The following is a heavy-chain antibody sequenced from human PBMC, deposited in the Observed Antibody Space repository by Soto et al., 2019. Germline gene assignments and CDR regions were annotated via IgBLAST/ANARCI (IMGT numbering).Heavy chain of an antibody. CDR2: ISYDGSNK. Sequence: QVQLVESGGGVVQPGRSLRLSCAASGFTFSSYGMHWVRQAPGKGLEWVAVISYDGSNKYYADSVKGRFTISRDNSKNTLYLLMNSLRAEDRAVYYCAKDRARYCGGGSCYSIFDYWGQGTLVTVSS. J-gene: IGHJ4*02. V-gene: IGHV3-30*18. D-gene: IGHD2-15*01. CDR3: AKDRARYCGGGSCYSIFDY. CDR1: GFTFSSYG.